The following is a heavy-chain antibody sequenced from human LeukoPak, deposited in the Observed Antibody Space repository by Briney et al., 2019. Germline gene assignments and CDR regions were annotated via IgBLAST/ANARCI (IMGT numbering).Heavy chain of an antibody. V-gene: IGHV4-39*01. J-gene: IGHJ4*02. Sequence: SETLSLTCAVSGGSISSGTYYWAWIRRPPGKGLEWIETISYSGSTYYNPSLKSRVTISVDKSKNQFSLRLSSVTAADTAVYYCARRAAYGSGSYFDFWGQGTLVTVSS. CDR2: ISYSGST. CDR3: ARRAAYGSGSYFDF. D-gene: IGHD3-10*01. CDR1: GGSISSGTYY.